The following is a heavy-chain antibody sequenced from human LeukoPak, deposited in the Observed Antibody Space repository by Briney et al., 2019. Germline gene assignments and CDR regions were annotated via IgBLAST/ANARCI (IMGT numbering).Heavy chain of an antibody. Sequence: GGSLRLSCAASGFTFSSYAMHWVRQAPGKGLEWVAFIRYDGSSKYYADSVKGRFTISRDNSKNTLFLQMNSLRTEDTAVYYCAKGYYDNSGYYNYWGQGTLVSVSS. J-gene: IGHJ4*02. CDR3: AKGYYDNSGYYNY. D-gene: IGHD3-22*01. CDR2: IRYDGSSK. CDR1: GFTFSSYA. V-gene: IGHV3-30*02.